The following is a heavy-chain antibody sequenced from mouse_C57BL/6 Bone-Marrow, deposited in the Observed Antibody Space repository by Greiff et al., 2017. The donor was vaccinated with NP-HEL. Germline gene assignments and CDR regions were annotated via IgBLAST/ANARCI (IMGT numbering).Heavy chain of an antibody. Sequence: EVHLVESGGDLVKPGGSLKLSCAASGFTFSSYGMSWVRQTPDKRLEWVATISSGGSYTYYPDSVKGRFTISRDNAKNTLYLQMSSLKSEDTAMYYCARHYYGTDFDYWGQGTTLTVSS. CDR2: ISSGGSYT. V-gene: IGHV5-6*01. D-gene: IGHD1-1*01. CDR1: GFTFSSYG. J-gene: IGHJ2*01. CDR3: ARHYYGTDFDY.